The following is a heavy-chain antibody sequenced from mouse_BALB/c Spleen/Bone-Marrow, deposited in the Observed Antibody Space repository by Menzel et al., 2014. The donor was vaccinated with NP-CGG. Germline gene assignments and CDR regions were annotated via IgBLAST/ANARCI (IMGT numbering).Heavy chain of an antibody. D-gene: IGHD2-2*01. CDR1: GFDFSRYW. CDR3: ALPGYYGYFDV. CDR2: INPNSRTI. J-gene: IGHJ1*01. V-gene: IGHV4-1*02. Sequence: EVKLVESGGGLVQPGGSLKLSCAASGFDFSRYWMSWVRQAPGKGLEWIGEINPNSRTINYTPSLKDKFIISRDNAKNTLYLQMSKVRSEDTALYYCALPGYYGYFDVWGAGTTVTVSS.